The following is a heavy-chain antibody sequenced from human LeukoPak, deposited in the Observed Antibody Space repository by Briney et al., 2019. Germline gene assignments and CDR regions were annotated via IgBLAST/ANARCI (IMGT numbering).Heavy chain of an antibody. D-gene: IGHD1-14*01. Sequence: GGSLRLSCAAPGFTFSGFAVSWVRRTPGKGLEWVSGISGSGDNTLYADPVKGRFTISRDNAKNSVFLQLSSLRVEDTAVYYCARGDTGNIADAFDLWGQGTLVTVSS. CDR3: ARGDTGNIADAFDL. CDR2: ISGSGDNT. J-gene: IGHJ3*01. V-gene: IGHV3-21*01. CDR1: GFTFSGFA.